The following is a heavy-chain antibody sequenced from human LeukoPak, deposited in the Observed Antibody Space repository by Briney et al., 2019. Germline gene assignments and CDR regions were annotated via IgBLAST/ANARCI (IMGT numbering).Heavy chain of an antibody. CDR2: IYYSGST. J-gene: IGHJ4*02. CDR3: ARQGAGFMGATNFDY. CDR1: GGSISSYY. V-gene: IGHV4-59*08. D-gene: IGHD1-26*01. Sequence: SETLSLTCTVSGGSISSYYWSWIRQPPGKGLEWIGYIYYSGSTNYNPSLKSRVTISVDTSKNQFSLKLSSVTAADTAVYYCARQGAGFMGATNFDYWGQGTLVTVSS.